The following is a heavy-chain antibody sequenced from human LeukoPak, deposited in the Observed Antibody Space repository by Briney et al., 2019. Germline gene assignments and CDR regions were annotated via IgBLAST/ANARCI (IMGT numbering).Heavy chain of an antibody. V-gene: IGHV3-30*18. CDR3: AKDTEYSSSLIRFGHFDY. CDR1: GFTFSSYG. D-gene: IGHD6-6*01. J-gene: IGHJ4*02. Sequence: PGRSLRLSCAASGFTFSSYGMHWVRQAPGKGLEWVAVISYDGSNKYYADSVKGRFTISRDNSKNTLYLQMNSLRAEDTAVYYCAKDTEYSSSLIRFGHFDYWGQGTLVTVSS. CDR2: ISYDGSNK.